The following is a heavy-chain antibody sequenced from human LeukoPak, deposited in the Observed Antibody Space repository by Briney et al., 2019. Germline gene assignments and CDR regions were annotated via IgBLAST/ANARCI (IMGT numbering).Heavy chain of an antibody. V-gene: IGHV1-18*01. J-gene: IGHJ5*02. Sequence: ASVKVSCKASGYTFDSYGISWVRQAPGQGLEWMGWITAYNGNTNYAQKLQGRVTMTTDTSTSTAYMELRSLKSDDTAVYYCARSYCSGGSCYSVWWFDPWGQGTLVTVSS. CDR3: ARSYCSGGSCYSVWWFDP. D-gene: IGHD2-15*01. CDR2: ITAYNGNT. CDR1: GYTFDSYG.